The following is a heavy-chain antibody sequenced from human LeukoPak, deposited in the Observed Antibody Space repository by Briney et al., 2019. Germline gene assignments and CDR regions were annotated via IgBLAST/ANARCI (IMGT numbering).Heavy chain of an antibody. CDR3: TRGRVTSLDS. Sequence: GGSLRLSCSASGFTFVDEAINWVRQAPGKGLEGVGFIRSRPFGATTEYAASVRGRFSISRDDSETIAYLRMNSLKTEDTAVYYCTRGRVTSLDSWGQGTLVTVSS. CDR2: IRSRPFGATT. D-gene: IGHD2-21*02. CDR1: GFTFVDEA. V-gene: IGHV3-49*04. J-gene: IGHJ5*01.